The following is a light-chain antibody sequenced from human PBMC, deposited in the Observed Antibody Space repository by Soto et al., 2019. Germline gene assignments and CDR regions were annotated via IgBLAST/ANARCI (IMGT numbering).Light chain of an antibody. CDR3: QHRSAWPIT. CDR1: QSVRSY. V-gene: IGKV3-11*01. J-gene: IGKJ4*01. CDR2: DAS. Sequence: EIVLTQSPATLSLSPGERATLSCRASQSVRSYLVWYQQKPGQAPRLLNYDASTRATGIPARFSGSGSGTDFTLTISSLEPEDFAVYYCQHRSAWPITFGGGTKVEIE.